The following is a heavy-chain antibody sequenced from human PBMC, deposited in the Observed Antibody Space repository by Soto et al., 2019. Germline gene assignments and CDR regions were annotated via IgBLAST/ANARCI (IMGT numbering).Heavy chain of an antibody. Sequence: SLRLSCTASGFSFSDYSMSWFRQAPGKGLEWVGFVRSKAYSGTTEYAASVKGRFTISRDDSKSIAYLQMNSLKTEDTAVYFCTRVAYTNKLGSDYWGQGTLVTVSS. J-gene: IGHJ4*02. CDR1: GFSFSDYS. CDR3: TRVAYTNKLGSDY. V-gene: IGHV3-49*03. CDR2: VRSKAYSGTT. D-gene: IGHD7-27*01.